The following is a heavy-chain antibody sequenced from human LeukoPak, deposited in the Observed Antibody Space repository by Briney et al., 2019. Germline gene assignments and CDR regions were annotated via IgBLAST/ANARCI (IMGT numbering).Heavy chain of an antibody. CDR3: ARGPTYYDILTGYRKYYFDY. D-gene: IGHD3-9*01. J-gene: IGHJ4*02. V-gene: IGHV4-59*12. CDR2: IYHSGST. Sequence: PSETLSLTCTVSGGSISSYYWSWIRQPPGKGLEWIGEIYHSGSTNYNPSLKSRVTISVDKSKNQFSLKLSSVTAADTAVYYCARGPTYYDILTGYRKYYFDYWGQGTLVTVSS. CDR1: GGSISSYY.